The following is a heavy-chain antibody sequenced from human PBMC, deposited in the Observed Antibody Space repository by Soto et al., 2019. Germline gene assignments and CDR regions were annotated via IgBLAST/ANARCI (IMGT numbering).Heavy chain of an antibody. CDR1: GFSLSNARMG. CDR3: ARQTRYYYGMDV. J-gene: IGHJ6*02. V-gene: IGHV2-26*01. CDR2: IFSNDEK. Sequence: QVTLKESGPVLVKPTEPLTLTCTVSGFSLSNARMGVSWIRQPPGKALEWLAHIFSNDEKSYSTSLKSRLTISKDTSKSQVVLTMTNMDPVDTATYYCARQTRYYYGMDVWGQGTTVTVSS.